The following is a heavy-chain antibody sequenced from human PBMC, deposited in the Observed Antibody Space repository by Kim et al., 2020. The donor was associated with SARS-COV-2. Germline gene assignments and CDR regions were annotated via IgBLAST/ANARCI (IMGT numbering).Heavy chain of an antibody. CDR3: AKESDGDYLFSVDV. J-gene: IGHJ6*02. V-gene: IGHV3-23*01. D-gene: IGHD4-17*01. Sequence: ADSVKGRFTISRDNSKNTLYLQMNSLRAEDTAVYYCAKESDGDYLFSVDVWGQGTTVTVSS.